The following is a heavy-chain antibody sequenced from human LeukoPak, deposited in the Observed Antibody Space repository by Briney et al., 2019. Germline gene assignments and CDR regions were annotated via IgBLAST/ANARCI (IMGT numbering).Heavy chain of an antibody. V-gene: IGHV3-21*01. Sequence: PGGSLRLSCVASGFTFSSFSMNWVRQAPGKGLEWVSCIGSSSNYIYYGDSVQGRFTISRDNAKNPLYLQMNSLRAEDTAVYYCARHYYDSSGYYLKYFQRWGQGTLVNVSS. CDR3: ARHYYDSSGYYLKYFQR. D-gene: IGHD3-22*01. CDR2: IGSSSNYI. J-gene: IGHJ1*01. CDR1: GFTFSSFS.